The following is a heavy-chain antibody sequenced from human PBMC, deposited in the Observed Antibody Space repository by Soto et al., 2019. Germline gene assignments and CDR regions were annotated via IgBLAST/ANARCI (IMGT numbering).Heavy chain of an antibody. D-gene: IGHD1-7*01. CDR2: IYYSGST. V-gene: IGHV4-59*01. J-gene: IGHJ5*02. CDR3: ARARYPRTTHNWFDP. Sequence: SETLSLTCTVSGGSISSYYWSWIRQPPGKGLEWIGYIYYSGSTNYNPSLKSRVTISVDTSKNQLSLKLSSVTAADTAVYYCARARYPRTTHNWFDPWGQGTLVTVSS. CDR1: GGSISSYY.